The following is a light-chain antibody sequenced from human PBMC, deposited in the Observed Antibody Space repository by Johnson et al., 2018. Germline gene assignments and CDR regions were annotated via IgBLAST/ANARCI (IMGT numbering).Light chain of an antibody. CDR3: GTWDSSLSAGNV. CDR2: ENN. CDR1: SSNIGNNY. V-gene: IGLV1-51*02. J-gene: IGLJ1*01. Sequence: QSVLTQPPSVSAAPGQKVTISCSGSSSNIGNNYVSWYQQLPGTAPKLLIYENNQRTSGIPDRFSGSKSGTSATLGITGLQPRDEADYYCGTWDSSLSAGNVFGTGTKVTV.